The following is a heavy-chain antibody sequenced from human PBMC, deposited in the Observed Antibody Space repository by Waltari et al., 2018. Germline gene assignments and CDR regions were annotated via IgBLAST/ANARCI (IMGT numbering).Heavy chain of an antibody. CDR3: ARVRSMITFGGVIALDAFDI. CDR1: GGSISSGGYS. D-gene: IGHD3-16*02. V-gene: IGHV4-30-2*01. Sequence: QLQLQESGSGLVKPSQTLSLTCAVSGGSISSGGYSWSWIRQPPGKGLEWIGYIYHSGSTNYNPSLKSRVTISVDTSKNQFSLKLSSVTAADTAVYYCARVRSMITFGGVIALDAFDIWGQGTMVTVSS. CDR2: IYHSGST. J-gene: IGHJ3*02.